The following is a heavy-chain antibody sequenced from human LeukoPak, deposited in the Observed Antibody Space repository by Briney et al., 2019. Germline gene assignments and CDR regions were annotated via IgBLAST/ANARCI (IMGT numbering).Heavy chain of an antibody. CDR1: GFTFSSYT. D-gene: IGHD2-2*03. J-gene: IGHJ6*03. CDR2: ISSSSTNI. CDR3: ARDGYCSSTSCSPGLDYYYMDV. Sequence: GGSLRLSCAASGFTFSSYTMNWVRQAPGKGLEWVSCISSSSTNIYYADSVKGRFTISRDNAKNSLYLQMNSLRAEDTAVYYCARDGYCSSTSCSPGLDYYYMDVWGKGTTVTVSS. V-gene: IGHV3-21*01.